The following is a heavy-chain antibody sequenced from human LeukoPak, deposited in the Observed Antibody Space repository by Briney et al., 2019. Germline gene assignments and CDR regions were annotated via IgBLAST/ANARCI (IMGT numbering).Heavy chain of an antibody. D-gene: IGHD3-22*01. J-gene: IGHJ4*02. CDR3: ARLDYYDSSGYYYARSGIDY. V-gene: IGHV4-34*01. Sequence: SETLSLTCAVYGESFSGYYWSWIRQPPGKGLEWIGEINHSGSTNYNPSLKSRVTISVDKSKNQFSLKLSSVTAADTAVYYCARLDYYDSSGYYYARSGIDYWGQGTLVTVSS. CDR2: INHSGST. CDR1: GESFSGYY.